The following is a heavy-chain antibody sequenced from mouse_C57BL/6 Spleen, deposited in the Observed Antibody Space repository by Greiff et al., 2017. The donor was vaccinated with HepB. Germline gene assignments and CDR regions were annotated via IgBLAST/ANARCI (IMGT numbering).Heavy chain of an antibody. J-gene: IGHJ3*01. Sequence: VQVVESGPGLVAPSQRLSITCTVSGFSLPSYGVDWVRQSPGKGLEWLGVIWGVGSSNYNSALKSRLSISKDNSKSQVFLKMNSLQTADTAMYYCASDGSSGRFAYWGQGTLVTVSA. CDR3: ASDGSSGRFAY. CDR2: IWGVGSS. V-gene: IGHV2-6*01. CDR1: GFSLPSYG. D-gene: IGHD3-2*02.